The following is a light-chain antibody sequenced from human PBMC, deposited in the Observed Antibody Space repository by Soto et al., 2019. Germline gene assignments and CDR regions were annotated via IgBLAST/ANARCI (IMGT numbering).Light chain of an antibody. J-gene: IGKJ1*01. CDR1: QSVSRN. CDR2: DAS. V-gene: IGKV3-15*01. Sequence: EIVMTQSPATLSVSPGERATLSCRASQSVSRNVAWYQQKPGQAPRLLIHDASTRATGISVRFSGSGSGTEFTLTISSLQYEDFAVYYCQQYNNWLWTLGQGTKVEIK. CDR3: QQYNNWLWT.